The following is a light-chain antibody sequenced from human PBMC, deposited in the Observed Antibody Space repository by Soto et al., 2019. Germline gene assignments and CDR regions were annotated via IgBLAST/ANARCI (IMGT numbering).Light chain of an antibody. CDR2: DAS. J-gene: IGKJ1*01. V-gene: IGKV1-5*01. CDR1: QSVNSW. Sequence: DIQMTQSPSTLSAFVGDRVTITCRASQSVNSWLAWYQQRPGKAPKLLIYDASTLESGVPSRFSGSGSGTEFSLTITSLQPDDFATFYCQQYSSFPRTFGQGTKV. CDR3: QQYSSFPRT.